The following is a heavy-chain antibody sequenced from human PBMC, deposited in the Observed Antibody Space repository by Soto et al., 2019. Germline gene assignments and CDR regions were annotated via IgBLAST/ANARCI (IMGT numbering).Heavy chain of an antibody. Sequence: QVQLVQSGAEVKKPGSSVKVSCKASGGTFSSYAISWVRQAPGQGLEWLGGIIPIFGTANYAQKFQGRVTITADESTSTAYMELSSLRSEDTAVYYCAHSRFLEWLPSSAFDYWGQGTLVTVSS. J-gene: IGHJ4*02. CDR3: AHSRFLEWLPSSAFDY. CDR2: IIPIFGTA. CDR1: GGTFSSYA. V-gene: IGHV1-69*01. D-gene: IGHD3-3*01.